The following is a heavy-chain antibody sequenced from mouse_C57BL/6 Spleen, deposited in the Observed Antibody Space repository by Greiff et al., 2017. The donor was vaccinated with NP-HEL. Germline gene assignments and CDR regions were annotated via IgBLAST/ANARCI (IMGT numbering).Heavy chain of an antibody. CDR1: GYTFTSYW. D-gene: IGHD2-4*01. V-gene: IGHV1-52*01. Sequence: QVQLQQPGAELVRPGSSVKLSCKASGYTFTSYWMHWVKQRPIQGLEWIGNIDPSDSETHYNQKFKDKATLTVDKSSSTAYMQLSSLTSEDSAVYYCARSGYDYDGYAMDYWGQGTSVTVSS. CDR3: ARSGYDYDGYAMDY. J-gene: IGHJ4*01. CDR2: IDPSDSET.